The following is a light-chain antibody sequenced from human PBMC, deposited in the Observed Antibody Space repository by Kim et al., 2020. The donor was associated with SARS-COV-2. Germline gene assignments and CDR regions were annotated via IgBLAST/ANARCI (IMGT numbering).Light chain of an antibody. Sequence: SASVGGRVNITCRASQVIGYLLDWYQQKPGKAPKLLIYGASTLQRGDPSRFGSSGYGTESSLAISSLQPEDFATYYCQQTNSFPNSYGQGTKLE. CDR1: QVIGYL. V-gene: IGKV1-12*01. J-gene: IGKJ2*03. CDR3: QQTNSFPNS. CDR2: GAS.